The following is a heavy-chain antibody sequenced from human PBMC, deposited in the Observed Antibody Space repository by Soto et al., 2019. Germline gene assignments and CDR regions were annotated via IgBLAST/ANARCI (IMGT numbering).Heavy chain of an antibody. V-gene: IGHV3-7*01. J-gene: IGHJ3*02. CDR2: INQDGSVK. Sequence: EEQLVESGGGLVQPGGSLRLSCAASGFTFSTYWLSWVRQAPGKGLEWVANINQDGSVKYYLDSVKGRFTISRDNAKNSLYLQMNSLRAEDTAVYYCARDQNYNILSDYYYAFDIWGQGTMVTVSS. CDR1: GFTFSTYW. CDR3: ARDQNYNILSDYYYAFDI. D-gene: IGHD3-9*01.